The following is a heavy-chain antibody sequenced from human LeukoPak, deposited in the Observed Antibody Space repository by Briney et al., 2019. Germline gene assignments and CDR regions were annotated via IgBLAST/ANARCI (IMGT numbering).Heavy chain of an antibody. Sequence: GGSLRLSCAASGFTFSSNVMIWVRQAPGKGLEWVSSIPASGGSTYYADSVKGRFTISRDNSKNSLYLQMNSLRAEDTAVYYCAKESGLEPYDYWGQGTLVTVSS. D-gene: IGHD1-1*01. CDR3: AKESGLEPYDY. CDR1: GFTFSSNV. V-gene: IGHV3-23*01. J-gene: IGHJ4*02. CDR2: IPASGGST.